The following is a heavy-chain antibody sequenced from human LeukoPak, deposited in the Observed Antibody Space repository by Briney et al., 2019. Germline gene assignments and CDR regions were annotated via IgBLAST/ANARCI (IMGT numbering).Heavy chain of an antibody. D-gene: IGHD1-7*01. CDR1: GGSISSSSYY. CDR3: AILPHIWNYGWYFDL. CDR2: IYYSGST. J-gene: IGHJ2*01. V-gene: IGHV4-39*07. Sequence: SETLSLTCTVSGGSISSSSYYWGWIRQPPGKGLEWIGSIYYSGSTYYNPSLKSRVTISVDTSKNQFSLKLSSVTAADTAVYYCAILPHIWNYGWYFDLWGRGTLVTVSS.